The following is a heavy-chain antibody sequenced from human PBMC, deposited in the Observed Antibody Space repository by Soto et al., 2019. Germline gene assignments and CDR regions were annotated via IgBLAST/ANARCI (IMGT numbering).Heavy chain of an antibody. D-gene: IGHD4-4*01. V-gene: IGHV3-66*01. CDR1: GFIVSTSY. J-gene: IGHJ4*02. CDR3: ARDSYTRY. CDR2: IYNDGST. Sequence: GGSLRLSCAASGFIVSTSYMSWVRQAPGKGLEWVSIIYNDGSTNYADSVKGRFPISRDDSKNTRYLQILSLRAEDTAVYYCARDSYTRYWGQGTLVTVSS.